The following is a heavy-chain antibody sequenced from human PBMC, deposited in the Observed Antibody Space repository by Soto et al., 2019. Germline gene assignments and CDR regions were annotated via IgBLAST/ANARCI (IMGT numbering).Heavy chain of an antibody. D-gene: IGHD2-2*01. CDR3: ARDGVPAANSKNRYYYYYYYMDV. CDR2: INPSGGST. J-gene: IGHJ6*03. CDR1: GYTFTSYY. Sequence: AAVKVSCKASGYTFTSYYMHWVRQAPGQGLEWMGIINPSGGSTSYAQKFQGRVTMTRDTSTSTVYMELSSLRSEDTAVYYCARDGVPAANSKNRYYYYYYYMDVWGKGTTVTVSS. V-gene: IGHV1-46*03.